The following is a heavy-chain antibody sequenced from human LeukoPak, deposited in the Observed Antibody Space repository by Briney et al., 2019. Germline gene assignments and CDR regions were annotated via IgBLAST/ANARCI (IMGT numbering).Heavy chain of an antibody. CDR1: GFTFSSYA. Sequence: GSLRLSCAASGFTFSSYAMHWVRQAPGKGLEWVAVISYDGSNKYYADSVKGRFTISRDNSKNTLYLQMNSLRAEDTAVYYCARERGRGRDSPWFDYWGQGTLVTVSS. D-gene: IGHD1-26*01. V-gene: IGHV3-30*04. CDR2: ISYDGSNK. CDR3: ARERGRGRDSPWFDY. J-gene: IGHJ4*02.